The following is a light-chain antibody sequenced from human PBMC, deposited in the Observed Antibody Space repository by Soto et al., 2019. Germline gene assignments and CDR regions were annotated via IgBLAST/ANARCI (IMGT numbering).Light chain of an antibody. CDR1: SSEVGGYNY. V-gene: IGLV2-14*01. Sequence: QSALTQPASVSGSPGQSITISCTGTSSEVGGYNYVSWYQQHPVKAPKLLIYEVSNRPSGVSNRFSGSKSGNTASLTISGLQAEDEADYYCSSYTGVSTPLVFGGGTKLTVL. CDR3: SSYTGVSTPLV. J-gene: IGLJ3*02. CDR2: EVS.